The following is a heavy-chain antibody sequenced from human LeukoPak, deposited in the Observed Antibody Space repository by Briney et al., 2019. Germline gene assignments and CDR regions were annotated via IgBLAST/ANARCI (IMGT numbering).Heavy chain of an antibody. CDR3: ARGGRGSAAVVAPRSFDI. CDR2: TYTGGNS. CDR1: GFTVSSIH. Sequence: SGGSLRLSCAASGFTVSSIHMVWVRQAAGKGLEWDSVTYTGGNSYYADSVKGRFIISRDISKNTLYLQMNSLRAEDSALYYCARGGRGSAAVVAPRSFDIWGQGTMVTVSS. V-gene: IGHV3-53*01. J-gene: IGHJ3*02. D-gene: IGHD3-22*01.